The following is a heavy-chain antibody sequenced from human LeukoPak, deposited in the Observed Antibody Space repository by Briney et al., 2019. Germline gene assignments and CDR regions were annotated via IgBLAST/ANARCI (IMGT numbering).Heavy chain of an antibody. CDR2: IRYDGSNK. V-gene: IGHV3-30*02. D-gene: IGHD2-15*01. J-gene: IGHJ4*02. CDR1: GFTFSSYG. CDR3: AREFNSFLADCSGGQCLFMS. Sequence: GGSLRLSCAASGFTFSSYGMHWVRQAPGKGLEWVAFIRYDGSNKYYADSVKGRFTISRDNSKNTLYLQMDSLRAEDTAIYYCAREFNSFLADCSGGQCLFMSWGQGILVTVSS.